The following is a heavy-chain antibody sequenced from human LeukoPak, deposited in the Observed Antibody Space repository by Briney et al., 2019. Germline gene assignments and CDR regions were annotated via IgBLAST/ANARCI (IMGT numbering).Heavy chain of an antibody. J-gene: IGHJ4*02. V-gene: IGHV4-59*08. CDR1: GGSISNYH. CDR2: VYYSGST. CDR3: ARRGSYYDSVGYYYFDY. Sequence: SETLSLTCTVSGGSISNYHWSWIRQPPGKGLEWIGYVYYSGSTNYNPSLKSRVTVSVDTSKNQYSLRLSSVTAADTAVYYCARRGSYYDSVGYYYFDYWGQGTLVTVSS. D-gene: IGHD3-22*01.